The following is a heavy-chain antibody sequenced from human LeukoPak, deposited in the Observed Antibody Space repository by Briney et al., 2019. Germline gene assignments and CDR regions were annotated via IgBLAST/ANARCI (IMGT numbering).Heavy chain of an antibody. CDR2: INHLGTT. J-gene: IGHJ3*02. V-gene: IGHV4-34*01. D-gene: IGHD3-16*01. CDR3: ARVGLSAFDI. Sequence: SETLSLTCVVYGESLSGYYWSWIRQPPGKGLEWIGQINHLGTTNYNPPLKSRVTILEVTSKNQFSLKMTSVNAADTAVYYCARVGLSAFDIWGQGTMVTVSS. CDR1: GESLSGYY.